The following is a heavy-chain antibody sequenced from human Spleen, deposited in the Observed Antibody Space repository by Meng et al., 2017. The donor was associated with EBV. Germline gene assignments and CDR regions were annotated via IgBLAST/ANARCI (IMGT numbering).Heavy chain of an antibody. V-gene: IGHV4-30-4*01. Sequence: HVQLQESGPGLVKPSHTLSLTCVVSGGSIIRDGYYCSWIRQSPGKGLEWIGYIYYTESTYYNPSLKSRVAISVDTSKNQFSLNLRSVTAADTALYYCARTNWSAPYNFDDWGQGTLVTVSS. CDR3: ARTNWSAPYNFDD. J-gene: IGHJ4*02. CDR1: GGSIIRDGYY. CDR2: IYYTEST. D-gene: IGHD1-1*01.